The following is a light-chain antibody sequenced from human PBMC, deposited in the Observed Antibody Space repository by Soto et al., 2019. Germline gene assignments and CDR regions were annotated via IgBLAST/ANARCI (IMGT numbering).Light chain of an antibody. CDR1: QILSRNY. J-gene: IGKJ5*01. CDR3: QQYDTSPPIT. Sequence: EIVMTQSPATLSVSPGEGATLSCRASQILSRNYIAWYQHRPGQAPRLLIYGASSRATGIPDRFSGIGSGAVFTLTIAGLEPEDFAVYYCQQYDTSPPITFGQGTRLEI. V-gene: IGKV3-20*01. CDR2: GAS.